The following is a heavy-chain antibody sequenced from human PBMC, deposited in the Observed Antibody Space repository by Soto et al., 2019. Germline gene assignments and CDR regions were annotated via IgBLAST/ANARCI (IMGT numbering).Heavy chain of an antibody. Sequence: SETLSLTCTVSGGSVSSGSYYWSWIRQPPGKGLEWIGYIYYSGSTNYNPSLKSRVTISVDTSKNQFSLKLSSVTAADTAVYYCAINTYYYDSSGYYYSHYYYYGMDVWGQGTTVT. CDR1: GGSVSSGSYY. CDR3: AINTYYYDSSGYYYSHYYYYGMDV. CDR2: IYYSGST. V-gene: IGHV4-61*01. D-gene: IGHD3-22*01. J-gene: IGHJ6*02.